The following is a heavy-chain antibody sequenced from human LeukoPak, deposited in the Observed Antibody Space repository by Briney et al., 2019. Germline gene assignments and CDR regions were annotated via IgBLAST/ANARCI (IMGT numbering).Heavy chain of an antibody. CDR3: AREDPYSSGWSFDY. CDR1: GFTFSSYS. J-gene: IGHJ4*02. D-gene: IGHD6-19*01. CDR2: ISTSSSTI. Sequence: AGSLTLSCAASGFTFSSYSMNWVRQPARGGMEWVSYISTSSSTIYYADSVKGRFTISRDNGKNSLYLQMNSLRDEDMAVYYCAREDPYSSGWSFDYWGQGTLVTVSS. V-gene: IGHV3-48*02.